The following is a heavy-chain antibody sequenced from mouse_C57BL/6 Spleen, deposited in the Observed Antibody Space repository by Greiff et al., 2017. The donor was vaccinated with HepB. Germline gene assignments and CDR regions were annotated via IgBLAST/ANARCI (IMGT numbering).Heavy chain of an antibody. V-gene: IGHV2-6-1*01. CDR2: IWSDGST. J-gene: IGHJ4*01. CDR3: ARHTSPYYYGSSYDAMDY. Sequence: VKLMESGPGLVAPSQSLSITCTVSGFSFTSYGLHWVRQPPGKGLEWLVVIWSDGSTTYNSALKSRLSISKDNSKSQVFLKMNSLQTDDTAMYYCARHTSPYYYGSSYDAMDYWGQGTSVTVSS. D-gene: IGHD1-1*01. CDR1: GFSFTSYG.